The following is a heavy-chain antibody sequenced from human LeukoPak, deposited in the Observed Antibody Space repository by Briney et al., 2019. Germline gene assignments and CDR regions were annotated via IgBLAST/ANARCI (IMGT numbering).Heavy chain of an antibody. Sequence: GGSLRLSCAASGFTFSSYAMSWVRQAPGKGLEWVSAISSSGGSTYYADSVKGRFTISRDNSKNTLYLQMNSLRAEDTAVHYCAKEGREGAYYYYYYGMDVWGQGTTVTVSS. CDR1: GFTFSSYA. V-gene: IGHV3-23*01. CDR3: AKEGREGAYYYYYYGMDV. J-gene: IGHJ6*02. CDR2: ISSSGGST.